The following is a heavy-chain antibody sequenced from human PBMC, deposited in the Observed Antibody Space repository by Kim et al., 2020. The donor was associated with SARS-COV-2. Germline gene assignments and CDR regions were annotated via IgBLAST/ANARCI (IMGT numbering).Heavy chain of an antibody. CDR1: GGSISSSSYY. D-gene: IGHD3-9*01. CDR2: IYYSGST. Sequence: SETLSLTCTVSGGSISSSSYYWGWIRQPPGKGLEWIGSIYYSGSTYYNPSLKSRVTISVDTSKNQFSLKLSSVTAADTAVYYCARHLDYDILTGLNWFDPWGQGTLVTVSS. J-gene: IGHJ5*02. V-gene: IGHV4-39*01. CDR3: ARHLDYDILTGLNWFDP.